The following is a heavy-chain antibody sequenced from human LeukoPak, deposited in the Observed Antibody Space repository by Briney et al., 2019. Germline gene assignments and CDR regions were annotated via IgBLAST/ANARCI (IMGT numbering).Heavy chain of an antibody. CDR2: IIPIFGTA. Sequence: SVKVSCKASGYTFTSYAISWVRQAPGQGLEWMGGIIPIFGTANYAQKFQGRVTITADESTSTAYMELSSLRSEDTAVYYCARGSRGLYSNYVSYFDYWGQGTLVTVSS. J-gene: IGHJ4*02. CDR3: ARGSRGLYSNYVSYFDY. V-gene: IGHV1-69*13. CDR1: GYTFTSYA. D-gene: IGHD4-11*01.